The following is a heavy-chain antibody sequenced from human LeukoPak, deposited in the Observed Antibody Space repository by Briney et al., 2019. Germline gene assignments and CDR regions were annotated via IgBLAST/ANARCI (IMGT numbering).Heavy chain of an antibody. CDR1: GFTFSSYS. CDR2: ISGSSSYI. D-gene: IGHD2-2*01. Sequence: PGGSLRLSCAASGFTFSSYSMNWVRQAPGKGLEWVSSISGSSSYIYYADSVKGRFTISRDNAKNSLYLQMNSLRAEDTAVYYCARRYCSSTSCYLLMGAFDIWGQGTMVTVSS. CDR3: ARRYCSSTSCYLLMGAFDI. V-gene: IGHV3-21*01. J-gene: IGHJ3*02.